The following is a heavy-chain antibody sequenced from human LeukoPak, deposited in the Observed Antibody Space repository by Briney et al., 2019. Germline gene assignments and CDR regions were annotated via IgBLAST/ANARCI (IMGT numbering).Heavy chain of an antibody. D-gene: IGHD2-2*02. CDR1: GGSISSSNW. CDR2: IYHSGST. Sequence: SSGTLSLNCAVSGGSISSSNWWSWVRQTPGKGLEWIGDIYHSGSTIYNPSLKSRVTISVDKSKNQFSLKLTSVTAADTAVYYCARVYTARTSFDYWGQGTLVTVSS. CDR3: ARVYTARTSFDY. V-gene: IGHV4-4*02. J-gene: IGHJ4*02.